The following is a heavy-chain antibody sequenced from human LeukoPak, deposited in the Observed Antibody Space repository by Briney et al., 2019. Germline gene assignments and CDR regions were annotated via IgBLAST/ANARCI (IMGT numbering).Heavy chain of an antibody. Sequence: SETLSLTCTVSGGSISSYYWSWIRQPAGKGLEWIGRIYTSGSTNYNPSLESRVTMSVDTSKNQFSLKLSSVTAADTAVYYCARASNYYGSGSRASYYGMDVWGQGTTVTVSS. CDR1: GGSISSYY. J-gene: IGHJ6*02. CDR3: ARASNYYGSGSRASYYGMDV. CDR2: IYTSGST. D-gene: IGHD3-10*01. V-gene: IGHV4-4*07.